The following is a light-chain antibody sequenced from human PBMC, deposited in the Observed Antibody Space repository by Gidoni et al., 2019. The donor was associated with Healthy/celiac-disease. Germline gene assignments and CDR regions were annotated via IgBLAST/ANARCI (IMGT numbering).Light chain of an antibody. V-gene: IGKV3-15*01. J-gene: IGKJ2*01. CDR2: GAS. CDR3: QQYNNWPRLYT. Sequence: EIVMTQSPATLSVSPGERATLSCRASQSVSSNLAWYQQKPGQAPRLLIYGASTRATGIPARFSGSGSGTEFTLTISSLQSEDFAVYYCQQYNNWPRLYTFGQGTKSGDQT. CDR1: QSVSSN.